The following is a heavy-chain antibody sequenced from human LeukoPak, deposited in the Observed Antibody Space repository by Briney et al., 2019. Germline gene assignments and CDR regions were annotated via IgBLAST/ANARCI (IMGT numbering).Heavy chain of an antibody. CDR3: AKGGQDDCRGGSCYPYYYYGMDV. J-gene: IGHJ6*02. D-gene: IGHD2-15*01. Sequence: GGSLRLSCAASGFTFRSYAMSWVRQAPGKGLQWVSGISGSGGSTYYADSVKGRFTISRDNSKNTLYLQMNSLRAEDTAVYYCAKGGQDDCRGGSCYPYYYYGMDVWGQGTTVTVSS. V-gene: IGHV3-23*01. CDR2: ISGSGGST. CDR1: GFTFRSYA.